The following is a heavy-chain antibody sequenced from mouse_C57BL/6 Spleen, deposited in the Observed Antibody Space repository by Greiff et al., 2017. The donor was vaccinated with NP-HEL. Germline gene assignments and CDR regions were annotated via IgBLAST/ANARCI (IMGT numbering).Heavy chain of an antibody. CDR1: GFTFSSYT. V-gene: IGHV5-9*01. CDR3: ARRDYYYGSSYFDY. J-gene: IGHJ2*01. Sequence: EVQGVESGGGLVKPGGSLKLSCAASGFTFSSYTMSWVRQTPEKRLEWVATISGGGGNTYYPDSVKGRFTISRDNAKNTLYLQMSSLRSEDTALYYCARRDYYYGSSYFDYWGQGTTLTVSS. CDR2: ISGGGGNT. D-gene: IGHD1-1*01.